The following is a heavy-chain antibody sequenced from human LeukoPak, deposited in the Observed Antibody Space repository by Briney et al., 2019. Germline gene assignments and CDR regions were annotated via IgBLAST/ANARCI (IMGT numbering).Heavy chain of an antibody. CDR1: GGSFSGYY. Sequence: SETLSLTCAVYGGSFSGYYWSWIRQPPGKGLEWIGEINHSGSTNYNLSLKSRVTISVETSKIQFSLKLSSVTAADTAVYYCAGGIVVVAATGFDPWGQGTLVTVSS. V-gene: IGHV4-34*01. CDR2: INHSGST. CDR3: AGGIVVVAATGFDP. J-gene: IGHJ5*02. D-gene: IGHD2-15*01.